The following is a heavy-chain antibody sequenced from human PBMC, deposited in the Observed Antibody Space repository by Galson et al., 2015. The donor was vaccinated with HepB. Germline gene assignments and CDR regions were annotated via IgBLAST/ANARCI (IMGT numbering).Heavy chain of an antibody. CDR1: GFTFSSYS. V-gene: IGHV3-21*01. CDR3: ARDLSLSSSSLYYYGMDV. CDR2: ISSSSSYI. D-gene: IGHD6-13*01. Sequence: SLRLSCAASGFTFSSYSMNWVRQAPGKGLEWVSSISSSSSYIYYADSVKGRFTISRDNAKNSLYLQMNSLRAEDTAVYYCARDLSLSSSSLYYYGMDVWGQGTTVTVSS. J-gene: IGHJ6*02.